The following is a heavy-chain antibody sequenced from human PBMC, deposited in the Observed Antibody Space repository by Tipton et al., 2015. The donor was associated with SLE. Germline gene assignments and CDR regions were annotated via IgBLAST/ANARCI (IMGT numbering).Heavy chain of an antibody. CDR2: IYHSGTT. J-gene: IGHJ6*02. D-gene: IGHD3-10*01. CDR3: ARKGVTFDYYYGMDV. CDR1: GYSMKNGYY. Sequence: LRLSCVVSGYSMKNGYYWAWIRQPPGKGLEWIASIYHSGTTYYNPSLKSRVTISVDPSTNKLSLSLSSVTAADTAIYYCARKGVTFDYYYGMDVWGQGTTVTVSS. V-gene: IGHV4-38-2*01.